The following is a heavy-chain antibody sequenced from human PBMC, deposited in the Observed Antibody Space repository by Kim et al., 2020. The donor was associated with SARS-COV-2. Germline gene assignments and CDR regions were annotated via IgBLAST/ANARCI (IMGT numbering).Heavy chain of an antibody. D-gene: IGHD5-18*01. Sequence: GGSLRLSCAASGFTFSNAWMSWVRQAPGKGLEWVGRIKSKTDGGTTDYAAPVKGRFTISRDDSKNTLYLQMNSLKTEDTAVYYCTTDRVYSYGRHYYYGMDVWGQGTTLTVSS. CDR2: IKSKTDGGTT. J-gene: IGHJ6*02. V-gene: IGHV3-15*01. CDR3: TTDRVYSYGRHYYYGMDV. CDR1: GFTFSNAW.